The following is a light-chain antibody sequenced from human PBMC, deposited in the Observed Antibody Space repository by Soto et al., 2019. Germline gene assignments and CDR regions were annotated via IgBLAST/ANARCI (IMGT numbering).Light chain of an antibody. J-gene: IGKJ3*01. V-gene: IGKV3-20*01. Sequence: EVVLTQSPGTLSLSPGERATLSCRASQRVNSNYFAWYQQKPGQAPRLLVFGASTRATGIPDRFSGSGSGTDFPLTISRLEPEDFAVYSCQQYTASSGIFTFGPGTKVDIK. CDR1: QRVNSNY. CDR3: QQYTASSGIFT. CDR2: GAS.